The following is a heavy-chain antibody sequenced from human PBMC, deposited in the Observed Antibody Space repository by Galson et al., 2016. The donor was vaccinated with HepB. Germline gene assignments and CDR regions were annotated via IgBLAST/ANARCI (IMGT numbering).Heavy chain of an antibody. V-gene: IGHV3-30*04. D-gene: IGHD3-3*01. CDR1: GFTFRTYA. J-gene: IGHJ6*02. Sequence: RLSCAASGFTFRTYAFHWVRQAPGRGLEWVALISTDGSDKFYADSVKGRFTISRDNSKNTLFLQMSSLRAEDTAVYYCARDPARYMEWIYATWYYGMDVWGQGTTVTVSS. CDR2: ISTDGSDK. CDR3: ARDPARYMEWIYATWYYGMDV.